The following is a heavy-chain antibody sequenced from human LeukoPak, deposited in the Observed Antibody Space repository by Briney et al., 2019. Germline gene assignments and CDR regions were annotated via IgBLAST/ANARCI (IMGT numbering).Heavy chain of an antibody. CDR2: IYHSGST. Sequence: SGTLSLTCAVSGGSISSSNWWSWVRQPPGKGLEWIGEIYHSGSTNYNPSLKSRVTISVDKSKNQFSLKLSSVTAADTAVYYCAGARGTYSHDAFDIWGQGTMVTVSS. D-gene: IGHD1-26*01. CDR3: AGARGTYSHDAFDI. CDR1: GGSISSSNW. J-gene: IGHJ3*02. V-gene: IGHV4-4*02.